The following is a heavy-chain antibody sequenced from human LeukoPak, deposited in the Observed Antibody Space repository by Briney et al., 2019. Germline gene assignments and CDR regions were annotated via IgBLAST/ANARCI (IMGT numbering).Heavy chain of an antibody. CDR3: AKEYGSGWKLIGV. V-gene: IGHV3-23*01. CDR2: IRGNGADT. CDR1: GFTFSIYA. J-gene: IGHJ6*02. Sequence: GGSLRLSCAASGFTFSIYAMSWVRQAPGKGLEWVAAIRGNGADTYYADSVKGRFTISRDNSKNTLYLQMNSLRAEDTAVYYCAKEYGSGWKLIGVWGQGTTVTVSS. D-gene: IGHD6-19*01.